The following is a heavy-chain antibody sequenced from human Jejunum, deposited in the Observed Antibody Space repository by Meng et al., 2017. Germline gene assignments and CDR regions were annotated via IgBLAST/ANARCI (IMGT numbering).Heavy chain of an antibody. V-gene: IGHV3-72*01. J-gene: IGHJ3*02. Sequence: GESLKISCAASGSTFSDHYIDWVRQAPGKGLEWVGLSRNKANSYITEYAASVKGRFTISRDASKNSLYLQMSSLKTEDTAVYYCARGYSGTYFYAFDIWGQGTMVTVSS. CDR2: SRNKANSYIT. D-gene: IGHD1-26*01. CDR1: GSTFSDHY. CDR3: ARGYSGTYFYAFDI.